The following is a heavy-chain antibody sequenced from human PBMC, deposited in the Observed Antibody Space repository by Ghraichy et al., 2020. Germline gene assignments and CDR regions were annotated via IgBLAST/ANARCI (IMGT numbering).Heavy chain of an antibody. CDR1: GYTFTSYG. CDR3: ASSPLNNFLSAFDI. D-gene: IGHD1/OR15-1a*01. Sequence: ASVKVSCKASGYTFTSYGIDWVRQAPGQGLEWMGWISAYNGNTKYAQELQGRVTMTTDTSTSTAYMEVRSLRSDDTAVYYCASSPLNNFLSAFDIWGQGTMVTVSS. CDR2: ISAYNGNT. J-gene: IGHJ3*02. V-gene: IGHV1-18*01.